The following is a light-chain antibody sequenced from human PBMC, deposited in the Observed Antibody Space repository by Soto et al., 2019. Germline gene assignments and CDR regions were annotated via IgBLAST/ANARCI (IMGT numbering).Light chain of an antibody. CDR1: SSEVGGYNY. CDR2: EVS. Sequence: QSALTQPASVSGSPGQSITISCTGTSSEVGGYNYVSWYQQYPGKAPKLMTYEVSNRPSGVSNRFSGSRSGDKASLTVSGLRTEDEGLYYCAAHAGGNTWLFGGGTKLTVL. V-gene: IGLV2-14*01. J-gene: IGLJ3*02. CDR3: AAHAGGNTWL.